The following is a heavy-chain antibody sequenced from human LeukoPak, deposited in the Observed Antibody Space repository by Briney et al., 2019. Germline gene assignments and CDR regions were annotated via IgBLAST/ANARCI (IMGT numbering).Heavy chain of an antibody. CDR1: GFTFSSYS. CDR3: ARKLVVVAVATHLDS. D-gene: IGHD2-15*01. J-gene: IGHJ4*02. Sequence: PGRSLRLSCAASGFTFSSYSLNWVRQAPGKGLEWVSAISGSGDNTYYADSVKGRFTISRDNSKNTLYLEMNSLRADDTAVYYCARKLVVVAVATHLDSWGQGTLVTVSS. V-gene: IGHV3-23*01. CDR2: ISGSGDNT.